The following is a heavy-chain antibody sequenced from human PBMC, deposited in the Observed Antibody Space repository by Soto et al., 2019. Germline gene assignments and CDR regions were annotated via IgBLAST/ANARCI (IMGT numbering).Heavy chain of an antibody. Sequence: SQTLTLACAISGDSVSSNSAAWNCIRQSPSRGLEWLGRTYYRSKWHNDFAVSVKSRITIKPDTSKNQFSLQLNSVTPEDTAVYYCAGQHQWLDSWGQGTLVTSPQ. V-gene: IGHV6-1*01. J-gene: IGHJ4*02. D-gene: IGHD6-19*01. CDR3: AGQHQWLDS. CDR1: GDSVSSNSAA. CDR2: TYYRSKWHN.